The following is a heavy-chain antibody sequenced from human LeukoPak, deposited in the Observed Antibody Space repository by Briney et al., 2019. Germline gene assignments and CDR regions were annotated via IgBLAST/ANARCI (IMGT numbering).Heavy chain of an antibody. Sequence: GGSLRLSCAASGFTFSSYEMNWVRQAPGKGLEWVSYISSRGSIIYYADSVKGRFTISRDNAKNSLYLQMNSLRAEDTAVYYCAITADYYDSSGPPQGFDPWGQGTLVTVSS. CDR1: GFTFSSYE. CDR2: ISSRGSII. CDR3: AITADYYDSSGPPQGFDP. D-gene: IGHD3-22*01. J-gene: IGHJ5*02. V-gene: IGHV3-48*03.